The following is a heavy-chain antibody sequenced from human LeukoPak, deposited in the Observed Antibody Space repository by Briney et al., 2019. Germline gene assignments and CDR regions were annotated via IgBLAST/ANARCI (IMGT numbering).Heavy chain of an antibody. CDR2: IYPTGST. CDR3: ARAYSSSWYWNWFDP. J-gene: IGHJ5*02. V-gene: IGHV4-38-2*02. CDR1: GYSISSGYY. D-gene: IGHD6-13*01. Sequence: SETLSLTCTVSGYSISSGYYWGWIRQPPGKGLEWIGNIYPTGSTYYNPSLKSRVTISVDTSKNQFSLKVSSVSAADTAIYYCARAYSSSWYWNWFDPWGQGTLVTVSS.